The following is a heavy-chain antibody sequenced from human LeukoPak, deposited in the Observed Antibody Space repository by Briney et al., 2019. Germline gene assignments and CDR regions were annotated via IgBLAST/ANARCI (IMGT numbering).Heavy chain of an antibody. CDR2: ISGSGGST. V-gene: IGHV3-23*01. D-gene: IGHD4-17*01. CDR3: AKALSGDYEHWFDP. CDR1: GFTFSGYA. J-gene: IGHJ5*02. Sequence: PGGSLRLSCAASGFTFSGYAMSWVRQAPGKGLEWVSAISGSGGSTYYADSVKGRFTISRDNSKNTLYLQMNSLRAGDTAVYYCAKALSGDYEHWFDPWGQGTLVTVSS.